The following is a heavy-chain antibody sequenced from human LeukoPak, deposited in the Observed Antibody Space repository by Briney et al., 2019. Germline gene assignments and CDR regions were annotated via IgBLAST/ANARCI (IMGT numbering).Heavy chain of an antibody. J-gene: IGHJ4*02. D-gene: IGHD5-12*01. Sequence: GGSLRLSCAASGFTFSSYWMSWVRQAPGKGLEWVANIKQDGSEKYYVDSVKGRFTISRDNAKNSLYLQMNSLRAEDTAVFYCARDGTYTDYDPDFDIWGQGTLVTVSS. CDR3: ARDGTYTDYDPDFDI. CDR2: IKQDGSEK. V-gene: IGHV3-7*04. CDR1: GFTFSSYW.